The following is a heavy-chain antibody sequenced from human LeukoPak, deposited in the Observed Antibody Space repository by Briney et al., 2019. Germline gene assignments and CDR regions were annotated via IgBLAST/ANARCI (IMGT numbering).Heavy chain of an antibody. D-gene: IGHD2-15*01. CDR2: IDTEGNTI. CDR1: GFTFSTYW. J-gene: IGHJ4*02. V-gene: IGHV3-74*01. Sequence: PGGSLRLPCAASGFTFSTYWMHWVRQTPGKGLVWVSRIDTEGNTINYADSVKGRFTISRDNAGDTLYLQMNSLRAEDTAVYYCAKQLGYCSDGSCYFPYWGQGTLVTVSS. CDR3: AKQLGYCSDGSCYFPY.